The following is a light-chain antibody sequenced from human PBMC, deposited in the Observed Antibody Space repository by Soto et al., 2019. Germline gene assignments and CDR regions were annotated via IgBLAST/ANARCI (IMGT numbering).Light chain of an antibody. V-gene: IGLV3-21*04. CDR1: NIGRGS. CDR2: YDN. J-gene: IGLJ2*01. CDR3: QVWDSKSDHVV. Sequence: SYELTQPPSVSGAPGQTASITSGGDNIGRGSVQWYQQKPGQAPVVVIYYDNDRPSGIPERFSGSKSENTATLTISRVDAGDEADYYCQVWDSKSDHVVFGGGTKLAVL.